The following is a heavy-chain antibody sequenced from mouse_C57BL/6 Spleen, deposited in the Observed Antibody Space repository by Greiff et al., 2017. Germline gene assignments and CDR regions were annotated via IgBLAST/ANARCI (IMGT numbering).Heavy chain of an antibody. D-gene: IGHD4-1*01. J-gene: IGHJ3*01. Sequence: EVQLQQSGAELVRPGASVKLSCTASGFNIKDDYMHWVKQRPEQGLEWIGWIDPENGDTEYASKFPGQATITADTSSNTAYLQLSSLTSGDTAVYYCTTRLGSAYWGQGTLVTVSA. CDR1: GFNIKDDY. CDR2: IDPENGDT. CDR3: TTRLGSAY. V-gene: IGHV14-4*01.